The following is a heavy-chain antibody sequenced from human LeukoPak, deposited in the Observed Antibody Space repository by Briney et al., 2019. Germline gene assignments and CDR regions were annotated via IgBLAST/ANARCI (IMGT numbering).Heavy chain of an antibody. J-gene: IGHJ4*02. CDR2: ISSSSSTI. V-gene: IGHV3-48*01. CDR1: GFTFSSYS. CDR3: ARPYYYDSSGYSDDY. Sequence: GGSLTLSCAASGFTFSSYSMNWVRQAPGKGLEWVSYISSSSSTIYYADSVKGRFTISRDNAKNSLYLQMNSLRAEDTAVYYCARPYYYDSSGYSDDYWGQGTLVTVSS. D-gene: IGHD3-22*01.